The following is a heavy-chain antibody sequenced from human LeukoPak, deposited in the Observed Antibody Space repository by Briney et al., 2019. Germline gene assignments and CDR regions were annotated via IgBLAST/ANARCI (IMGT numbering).Heavy chain of an antibody. CDR2: IYWNDDK. D-gene: IGHD4-17*01. J-gene: IGHJ5*02. CDR1: GFSLSTSGVG. V-gene: IGHV2-5*01. CDR3: AHQPPNHGDYFNWFDP. Sequence: SGPTLVNPTQTLTLTCTFSGFSLSTSGVGVGWIRQPPGKALEWLSLIYWNDDKRYSPSLKSRLTITKDTSKNQVVLTMTNMDPVDTATYYCAHQPPNHGDYFNWFDPWGQGTLVTVSS.